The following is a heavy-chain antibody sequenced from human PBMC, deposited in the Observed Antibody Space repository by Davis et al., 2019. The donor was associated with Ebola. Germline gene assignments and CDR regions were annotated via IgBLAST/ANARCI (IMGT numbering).Heavy chain of an antibody. CDR1: GYTFTSYG. D-gene: IGHD6-19*01. V-gene: IGHV1-18*01. Sequence: SVTVSRKASGYTFTSYGSIRVRQAPVQGLEWMGWISAYNGNTNYAQKVQGRNTMTTDTSTSTAYMELRSLRSEDTAAYYCARGRTVTGTRGLSWFDPWGQGALVTVSS. CDR2: ISAYNGNT. CDR3: ARGRTVTGTRGLSWFDP. J-gene: IGHJ5*02.